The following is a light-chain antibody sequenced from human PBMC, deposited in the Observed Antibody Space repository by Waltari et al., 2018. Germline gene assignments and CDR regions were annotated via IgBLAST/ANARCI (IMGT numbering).Light chain of an antibody. J-gene: IGKJ4*01. Sequence: DIVMTQSPLSLPVTPGEPASIPCRSSQSLLHSNGYNYLDWYLQKPGQSPQLLIYLGSNRASGVPDMFSGSGSGTDFTLKISRVEAEDVGVYYCMQALQTPRTFGGGTKVEIK. CDR1: QSLLHSNGYNY. CDR3: MQALQTPRT. V-gene: IGKV2-28*01. CDR2: LGS.